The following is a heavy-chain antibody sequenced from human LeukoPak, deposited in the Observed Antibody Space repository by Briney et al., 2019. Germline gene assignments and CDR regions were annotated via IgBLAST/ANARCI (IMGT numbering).Heavy chain of an antibody. J-gene: IGHJ4*02. CDR3: TRDPPYPDFWSDF. CDR2: IFTDDTT. V-gene: IGHV3-53*01. D-gene: IGHD3-3*01. CDR1: GFSISSNH. Sequence: GGSLRLSCAASGFSISSNHMSWVRQAPGKGLEWISLIFTDDTTNYADSVKGRFTISRDISKNTLYLQMNSLRAEDTAMYYCTRDPPYPDFWSDFWGQGTLVTVSS.